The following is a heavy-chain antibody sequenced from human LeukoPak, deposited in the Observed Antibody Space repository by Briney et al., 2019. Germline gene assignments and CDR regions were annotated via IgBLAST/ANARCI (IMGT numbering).Heavy chain of an antibody. CDR3: ARVEGEISGSYYYYYYMDV. J-gene: IGHJ6*03. V-gene: IGHV4-59*01. D-gene: IGHD1-26*01. Sequence: KSSETLSLTCTVSGGSISSYYWSWIRQPPGKGLEWIGYIYYSGSTNYNPSLKSRVTTSVDTSKNQFSLKLSSVTAADTAVYYCARVEGEISGSYYYYYYMDVWGKGTTVTISS. CDR1: GGSISSYY. CDR2: IYYSGST.